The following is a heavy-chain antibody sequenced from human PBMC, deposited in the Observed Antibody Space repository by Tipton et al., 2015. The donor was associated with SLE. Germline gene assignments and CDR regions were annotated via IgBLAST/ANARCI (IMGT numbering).Heavy chain of an antibody. CDR2: IYTSGST. CDR3: ARHRMGVSRKGAFDI. CDR1: GGSISSGSYY. D-gene: IGHD2-8*01. V-gene: IGHV4-61*09. Sequence: LRLSCTVSGGSISSGSYYWSWIRQPAGKGLEWIGHIYTSGSTNYNPSLKSRVTISVDTSKNQFSLKLSSVTAADTAVYYCARHRMGVSRKGAFDIWGQGTMVTVSS. J-gene: IGHJ3*02.